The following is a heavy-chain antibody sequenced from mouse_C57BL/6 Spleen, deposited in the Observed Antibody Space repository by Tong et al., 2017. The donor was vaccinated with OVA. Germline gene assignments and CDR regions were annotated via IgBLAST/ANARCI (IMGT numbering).Heavy chain of an antibody. D-gene: IGHD1-1*01. CDR2: IYPGDGDT. V-gene: IGHV1-82*01. CDR1: GYAFSSSW. CDR3: AREGDYYGSSPFAY. J-gene: IGHJ3*01. Sequence: VQLQESGAELVKPGASVKISCKASGYAFSSSWMNWVKQRPGKGLEWIGRIYPGDGDTNYNGKFKGKATLTADKSSSTAYMQLSSLTSEDSAVYFCAREGDYYGSSPFAYWGQGTLVTVSA.